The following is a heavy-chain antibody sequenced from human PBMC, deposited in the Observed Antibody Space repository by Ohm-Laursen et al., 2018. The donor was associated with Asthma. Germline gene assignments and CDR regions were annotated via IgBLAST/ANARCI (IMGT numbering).Heavy chain of an antibody. Sequence: SLRLSCTASGYTFSRYSIHWVRQIPGKGLEWVASISTASSFIYYADSVRGRFTTSRDNARNSVYLQMNSLRAEDTAVYYCARDQRGSYYGPFDYWGQGTLVTVSS. CDR3: ARDQRGSYYGPFDY. J-gene: IGHJ4*02. CDR1: GYTFSRYS. D-gene: IGHD1-26*01. CDR2: ISTASSFI. V-gene: IGHV3-21*01.